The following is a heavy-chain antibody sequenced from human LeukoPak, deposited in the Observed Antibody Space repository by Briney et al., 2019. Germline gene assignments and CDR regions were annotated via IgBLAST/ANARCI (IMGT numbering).Heavy chain of an antibody. Sequence: SETLSLTCTVSGYSISSGYYWGRIRQPPGKGLECIGSIYHSGSTYSNPSLESRVTISVDTSKNQFSLKVSSVTAADTAVYYCARHRWLRGPTGHFDYWGQGTLVTVSS. CDR1: GYSISSGYY. CDR2: IYHSGST. D-gene: IGHD5-12*01. V-gene: IGHV4-38-2*02. CDR3: ARHRWLRGPTGHFDY. J-gene: IGHJ4*02.